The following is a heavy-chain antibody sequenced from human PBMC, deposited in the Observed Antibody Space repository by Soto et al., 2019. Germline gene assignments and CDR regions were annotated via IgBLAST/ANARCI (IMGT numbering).Heavy chain of an antibody. V-gene: IGHV4-59*01. CDR2: IYYSGST. CDR3: ARRTLTYYYDGSGYLYAFDI. J-gene: IGHJ3*02. Sequence: SETLSLTCTVSGGSISSYYWSWIRQPPGKGLEWIGYIYYSGSTNYNPSLKSRVTISVDTSKNQFSLKLSSVTAADTAVYYCARRTLTYYYDGSGYLYAFDIWGQGTMVTVSS. D-gene: IGHD3-22*01. CDR1: GGSISSYY.